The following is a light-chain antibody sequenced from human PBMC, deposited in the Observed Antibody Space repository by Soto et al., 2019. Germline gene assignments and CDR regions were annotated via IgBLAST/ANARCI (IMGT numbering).Light chain of an antibody. CDR2: DAS. CDR1: QSISSW. V-gene: IGKV1-5*01. J-gene: IGKJ1*01. CDR3: QHYNSYSEA. Sequence: DMQRTHLPSTLFSSVGDRVTMTCRASQSISSWLAWYQQKPGKAPKLLIYDASSLESGVPSRFSGSGSGTEFTLTISSLQPDDFATYYCQHYNSYSEAFGQGTKVDI.